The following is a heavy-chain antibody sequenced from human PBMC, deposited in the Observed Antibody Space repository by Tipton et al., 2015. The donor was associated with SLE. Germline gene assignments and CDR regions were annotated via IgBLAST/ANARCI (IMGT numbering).Heavy chain of an antibody. J-gene: IGHJ4*02. CDR2: IYHSGST. CDR1: GYSISSGYY. V-gene: IGHV4-38-2*01. D-gene: IGHD2-15*01. Sequence: TLSLTCAVSGYSISSGYYWGWIRQPPGKGLEWIGSIYHSGSTYYNPSLKSRVTISVDTSKNQFSLKLSSVTAADTAVYYCARQDGGFAYWGQGTLVTVSS. CDR3: ARQDGGFAY.